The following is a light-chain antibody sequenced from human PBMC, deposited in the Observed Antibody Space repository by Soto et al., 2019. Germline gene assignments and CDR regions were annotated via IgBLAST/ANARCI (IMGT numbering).Light chain of an antibody. CDR3: QSYDGSNPDVV. CDR2: EDT. Sequence: NFMLIHPHSVSESPGKTVTISCTGSSGSIATNYVQWYQQRPGSAPTTVIYEDTQRPSGVPERFSGSIDSSSNSASLTISGLKTEDEADYYCQSYDGSNPDVVFGGGTKLTVL. J-gene: IGLJ2*01. CDR1: SGSIATNY. V-gene: IGLV6-57*02.